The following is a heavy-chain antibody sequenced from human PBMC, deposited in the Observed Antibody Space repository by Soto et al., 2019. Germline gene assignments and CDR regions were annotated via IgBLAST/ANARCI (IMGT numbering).Heavy chain of an antibody. V-gene: IGHV2-70*01. CDR1: GFSLSRKGMS. D-gene: IGHD1-7*01. CDR3: TRSNNWNYEYYFDY. J-gene: IGHJ4*02. Sequence: ASGPTLVNPKQTLILTCAFSGFSLSRKGMSVSWIRQPPGKALEFLALIDWEEEKFYSPSLRTRLTVSKDTSKSQVVLTLTNVDPVDTATYYCTRSNNWNYEYYFDYWGQGTLVTVYS. CDR2: IDWEEEK.